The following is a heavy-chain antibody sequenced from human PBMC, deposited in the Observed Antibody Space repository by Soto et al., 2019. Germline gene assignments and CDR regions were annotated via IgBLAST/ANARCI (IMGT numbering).Heavy chain of an antibody. CDR1: GFTFSSYA. J-gene: IGHJ4*02. CDR3: AKENGYGSSWFEFDY. V-gene: IGHV3-23*01. D-gene: IGHD6-13*01. Sequence: ESGGGLVQPGGSLRLSCAASGFTFSSYAMSWVRQAPGKGLEWVSAISGSGGSTYYADSVKGRFTISRDNSKNTLYLQMNSLRAEDTGVSYCAKENGYGSSWFEFDYWGQGTLVTVSS. CDR2: ISGSGGST.